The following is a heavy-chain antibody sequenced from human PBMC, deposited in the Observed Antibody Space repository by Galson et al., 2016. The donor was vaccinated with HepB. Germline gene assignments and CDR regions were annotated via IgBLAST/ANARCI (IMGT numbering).Heavy chain of an antibody. V-gene: IGHV3-13*01. CDR1: GFIFDDFS. J-gene: IGHJ5*02. CDR2: IDSAGDT. Sequence: SLRLSCAASGFIFDDFSLHWVRQVTGKSLEWVSAIDSAGDTFYPGSVKGRFTISRENAKNSLYLQMNGLRAGDTAVYYCARALLGGGAGGSDTVAVPSAMDPGGKGDLVTDAS. D-gene: IGHD2-2*01. CDR3: ARALLGGGAGGSDTVAVPSAMDP.